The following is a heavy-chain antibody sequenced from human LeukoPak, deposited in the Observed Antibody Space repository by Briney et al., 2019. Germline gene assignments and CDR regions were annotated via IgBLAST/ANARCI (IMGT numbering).Heavy chain of an antibody. Sequence: GGCLRLSCAASGFPFTPYTMNWIRQAPGKGLEWVASMSTSGTYTYYADSVKGRFTVSRDNAKNSLYLQMNSLRAVDTAVYYCAREGSSGEFDYWGQGTLVTVSS. CDR3: AREGSSGEFDY. D-gene: IGHD6-19*01. J-gene: IGHJ4*02. CDR1: GFPFTPYT. CDR2: MSTSGTYT. V-gene: IGHV3-21*01.